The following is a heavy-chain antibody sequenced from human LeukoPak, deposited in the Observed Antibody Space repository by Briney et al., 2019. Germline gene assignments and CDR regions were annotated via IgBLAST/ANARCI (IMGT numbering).Heavy chain of an antibody. J-gene: IGHJ5*02. CDR1: GYSFTTYW. Sequence: GESLKTSCKGSGYSFTTYWIGWVRQMPGKSLEGMGIIYPGDSDTTYSPSFQGQVTISADKSISTAYLQWSSLKASDTAIYYCARRGGSSEWFDPWGQGTLVTVSS. V-gene: IGHV5-51*01. D-gene: IGHD6-6*01. CDR3: ARRGGSSEWFDP. CDR2: IYPGDSDT.